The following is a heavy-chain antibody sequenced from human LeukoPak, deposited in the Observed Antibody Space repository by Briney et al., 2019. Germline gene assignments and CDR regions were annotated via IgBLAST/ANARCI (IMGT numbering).Heavy chain of an antibody. J-gene: IGHJ4*02. CDR3: ASGRYSYGTRFDY. CDR1: GGTFSSYA. D-gene: IGHD5-18*01. V-gene: IGHV1-69*05. CDR2: IIPIFGTA. Sequence: SVKASCKASGGTFSSYAISWVRQAPGQGLEWMGGIIPIFGTANYAQKFQGRVTITTDESTSTAYMELSSLRSEDTAVYYCASGRYSYGTRFDYWGQGILVTVPS.